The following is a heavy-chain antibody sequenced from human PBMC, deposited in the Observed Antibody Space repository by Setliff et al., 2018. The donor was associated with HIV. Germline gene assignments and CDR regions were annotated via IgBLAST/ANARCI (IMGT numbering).Heavy chain of an antibody. CDR3: ARQKKSSSWSPNDY. D-gene: IGHD2-2*01. CDR1: GGSLQGYY. V-gene: IGHV4-4*07. J-gene: IGHJ4*02. CDR2: IYYVGWS. Sequence: SETLSLTCSVSGGSLQGYYWSWIRQPAGKGLQWIGRIYYVGWSKYNPSLEDRVTMSVDTSNNQFSLSLTSVTAADTAVYYCARQKKSSSWSPNDYWGQGTLVTVSS.